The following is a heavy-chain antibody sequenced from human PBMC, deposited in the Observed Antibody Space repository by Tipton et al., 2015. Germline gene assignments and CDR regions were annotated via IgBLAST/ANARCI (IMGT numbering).Heavy chain of an antibody. CDR2: T. Sequence: TYYNPSLKSRVTISVDTSKNQFSLKLSSVTAADTAVYYCARRAPRGADYYGSGSYPEGVDYWGQGTLVTVSS. CDR3: ARRAPRGADYYGSGSYPEGVDY. V-gene: IGHV4-39*01. J-gene: IGHJ4*02. D-gene: IGHD3-10*01.